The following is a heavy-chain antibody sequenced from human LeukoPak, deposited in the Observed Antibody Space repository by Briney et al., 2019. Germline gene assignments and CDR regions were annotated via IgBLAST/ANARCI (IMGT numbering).Heavy chain of an antibody. V-gene: IGHV4-34*01. D-gene: IGHD1-1*01. CDR1: GGSFSGYY. CDR2: INHSGST. CDR3: ARGIQQLPIGYYGMDV. Sequence: SETLSLTCAVYGGSFSGYYWSWIRQPPGKGLEWIGEINHSGSTNYNPSLKSRVTISVDTSTNQFSLKLSSVTAADTAVYYCARGIQQLPIGYYGMDVWGQGTTVTVSS. J-gene: IGHJ6*02.